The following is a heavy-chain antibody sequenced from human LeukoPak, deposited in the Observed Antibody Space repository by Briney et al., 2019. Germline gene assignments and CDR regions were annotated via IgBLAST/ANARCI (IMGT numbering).Heavy chain of an antibody. D-gene: IGHD2-15*01. CDR2: ISSSSSTI. Sequence: GGSLRLSCAASGFTFSSYSMNWVRQAPGKGLEWVSYISSSSSTIYYADSVKGRFTISRDNAKNSLYLRMNSLRDEDTAVYYCARSPCSGGSCYFDYWGQGTLVTVSS. CDR1: GFTFSSYS. J-gene: IGHJ4*02. CDR3: ARSPCSGGSCYFDY. V-gene: IGHV3-48*02.